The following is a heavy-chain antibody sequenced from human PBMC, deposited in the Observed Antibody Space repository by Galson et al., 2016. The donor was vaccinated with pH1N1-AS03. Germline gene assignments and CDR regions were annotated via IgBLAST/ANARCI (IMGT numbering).Heavy chain of an antibody. CDR2: INPSGGST. V-gene: IGHV1-46*01. Sequence: SVKVSCKASGYTFTNYNIYWVRQAPGQGLEWMGKINPSGGSTSYAQKFQGRVTVTRDTSTSTVYMGLSSLRFEDTAVYYCARGAGYLWGQGTLVTVSS. J-gene: IGHJ4*02. CDR1: GYTFTNYN. D-gene: IGHD2-15*01. CDR3: ARGAGYL.